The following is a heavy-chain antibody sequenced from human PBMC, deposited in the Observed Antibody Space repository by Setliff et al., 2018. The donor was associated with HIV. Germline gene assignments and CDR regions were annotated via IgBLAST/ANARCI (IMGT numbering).Heavy chain of an antibody. D-gene: IGHD3-22*01. CDR2: ISAYNGNT. Sequence: ASVKVSCKASGYTFTSYDISWARQAPGQGLEWMGWISAYNGNTSYAQKLQGRVTMTTDTSTSTAYMELRSLRSDDTAVYYCAREIGDYYDSSGYYPPTDYYYGMDVWGQGTTVTVSS. V-gene: IGHV1-18*01. CDR1: GYTFTSYD. J-gene: IGHJ6*02. CDR3: AREIGDYYDSSGYYPPTDYYYGMDV.